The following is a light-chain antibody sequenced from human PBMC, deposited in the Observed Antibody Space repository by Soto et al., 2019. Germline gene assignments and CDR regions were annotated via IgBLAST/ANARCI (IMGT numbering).Light chain of an antibody. Sequence: EILMTQSPGTVSVFPGETVTLSCRASQSVSGYLDWFHQKPGQAPRLLIYDASNRATGIPARLSGSGSGTDFTLTIRSLEPEDFAVYYCQQRSNWLTFGGGTKVDIK. V-gene: IGKV3-11*01. CDR1: QSVSGY. CDR2: DAS. J-gene: IGKJ4*01. CDR3: QQRSNWLT.